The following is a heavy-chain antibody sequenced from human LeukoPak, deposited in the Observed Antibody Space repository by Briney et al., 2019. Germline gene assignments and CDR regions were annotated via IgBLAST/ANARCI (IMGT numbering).Heavy chain of an antibody. CDR1: GYTFTSYG. D-gene: IGHD3-22*01. CDR2: ISAYNGNT. CDR3: STWDYYDSSGYDY. V-gene: IGHV1-18*01. J-gene: IGHJ4*02. Sequence: GASVKVSRKASGYTFTSYGISWVRQAPGQGLEWMGWISAYNGNTNYAQKLQGRVTMTTDTSTSTAYMELRSLRSDDTAVYYCSTWDYYDSSGYDYWGQGTLVTVSS.